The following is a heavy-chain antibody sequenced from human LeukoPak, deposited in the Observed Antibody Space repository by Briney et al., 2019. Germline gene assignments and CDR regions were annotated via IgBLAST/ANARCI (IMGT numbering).Heavy chain of an antibody. CDR3: ARTVSSGSPYFDS. D-gene: IGHD3-10*01. V-gene: IGHV4-61*02. CDR1: GGSISSAGYY. Sequence: SETLSLTCSVSGGSISSAGYYWSWIRQPAGKGLEWIGRVYNSGSTNYSPSHKSRVTISEDASKNQFSLKLSFMTAADTAVYYCARTVSSGSPYFDSWGLGTLVTVSS. CDR2: VYNSGST. J-gene: IGHJ4*02.